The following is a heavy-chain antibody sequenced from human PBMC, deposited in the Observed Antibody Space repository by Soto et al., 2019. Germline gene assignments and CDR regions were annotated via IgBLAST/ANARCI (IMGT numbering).Heavy chain of an antibody. Sequence: QVQLVESGGGVVQPRRSLRLSCAASGFSFSSYGIHWVRQAPGKGLQWVAVIWFDGSKQYYADSVKGRFTISRDNSKNTLYLQMNSLRAEDTAVYYCARELLYGSGSRDFHYYGMDVWGQGTTVSVSS. CDR1: GFSFSSYG. J-gene: IGHJ6*02. CDR3: ARELLYGSGSRDFHYYGMDV. CDR2: IWFDGSKQ. D-gene: IGHD3-10*01. V-gene: IGHV3-33*01.